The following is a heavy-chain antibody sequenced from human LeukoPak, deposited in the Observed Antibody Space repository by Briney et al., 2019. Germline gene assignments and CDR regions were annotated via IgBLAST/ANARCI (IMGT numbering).Heavy chain of an antibody. J-gene: IGHJ4*02. CDR1: GFTFSSYA. D-gene: IGHD6-19*01. Sequence: GRSLRLSCVTSGFTFSSYAMHWVRQAPGKGLEWVALISYDGSNKYYADPVKGRFTISRDNSKNTLYLQRNSLRAEDTAVYYCARGGVYSSGSYYLYYFDYWGQGTLVTVSS. CDR2: ISYDGSNK. V-gene: IGHV3-30-3*01. CDR3: ARGGVYSSGSYYLYYFDY.